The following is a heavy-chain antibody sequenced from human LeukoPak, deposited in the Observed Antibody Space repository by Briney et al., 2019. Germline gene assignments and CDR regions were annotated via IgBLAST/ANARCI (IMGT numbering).Heavy chain of an antibody. V-gene: IGHV1-2*06. D-gene: IGHD2-2*01. CDR3: AGGATPLPAAIRNTGNNWFDP. CDR2: INPSSGGT. CDR1: GHTFTDYY. J-gene: IGHJ5*02. Sequence: GASVKVSCKASGHTFTDYYLHWVRRAPGQGLEWMGRINPSSGGTNYAQKFQGRVTMTRDTSISVAYMELNRLTSDDTAVYYCAGGATPLPAAIRNTGNNWFDPWGQGTLVTVSS.